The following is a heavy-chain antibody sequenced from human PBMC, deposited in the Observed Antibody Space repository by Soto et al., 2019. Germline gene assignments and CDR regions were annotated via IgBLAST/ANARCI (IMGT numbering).Heavy chain of an antibody. Sequence: GGSLRLSCAGSGFTFSYYWMTWVRQAPGKGLEWVANINQQGSETYYVDSVKGRFTISRDNAKNSLYLQMNSLRAEDTAVYYCARDTWYSSGPFYLDHWGQGTLVPSPQ. CDR3: ARDTWYSSGPFYLDH. CDR1: GFTFSYYW. CDR2: INQQGSET. J-gene: IGHJ4*02. D-gene: IGHD5-18*01. V-gene: IGHV3-7*04.